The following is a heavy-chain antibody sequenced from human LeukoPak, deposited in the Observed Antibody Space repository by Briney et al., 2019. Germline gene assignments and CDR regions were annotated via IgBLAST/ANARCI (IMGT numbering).Heavy chain of an antibody. D-gene: IGHD3-9*01. CDR2: INHSGST. CDR3: ARGRRYFDWFPFDY. Sequence: SETLSLTCAVYGGSFSGYYCSWIRQPPGKGLEWIGEINHSGSTNYNPSLKSRVTLSVDTSKNPFSPKLSSVTAADTAVYSCARGRRYFDWFPFDYWGQGTLVTVSS. J-gene: IGHJ4*02. V-gene: IGHV4-34*01. CDR1: GGSFSGYY.